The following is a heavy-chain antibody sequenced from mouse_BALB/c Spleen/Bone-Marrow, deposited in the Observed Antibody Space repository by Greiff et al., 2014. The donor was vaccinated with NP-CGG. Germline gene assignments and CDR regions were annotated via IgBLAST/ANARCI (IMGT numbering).Heavy chain of an antibody. D-gene: IGHD3-1*01. Sequence: VKLQQSGTVLARPGAAVKMSCKASGYTFSNYWMHWVKQRPGQGLEWIGTIYPGNSDTTYNQKFKGKAKLTAVTSTSTAYMELSSLTNEDSAVYYCTTLARSDFDYWGQGTTLTVPS. J-gene: IGHJ2*01. CDR2: IYPGNSDT. CDR1: GYTFSNYW. CDR3: TTLARSDFDY. V-gene: IGHV1-5*01.